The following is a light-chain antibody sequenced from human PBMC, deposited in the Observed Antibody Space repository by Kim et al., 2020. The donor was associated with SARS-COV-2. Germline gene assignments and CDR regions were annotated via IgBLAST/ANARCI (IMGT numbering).Light chain of an antibody. CDR3: QSYDSSLSGWV. CDR2: GNS. CDR1: SSNIGAGYD. J-gene: IGLJ3*02. V-gene: IGLV1-40*01. Sequence: QSVLTQPPSVSGAPGQGVTISCTGSSSNIGAGYDVSWYQQLPGTAPKLLIYGNSNRPSGVPDRFSGSKSGTSASLAITGLQAEDEADYYCQSYDSSLSGWVFGGGTQLTVL.